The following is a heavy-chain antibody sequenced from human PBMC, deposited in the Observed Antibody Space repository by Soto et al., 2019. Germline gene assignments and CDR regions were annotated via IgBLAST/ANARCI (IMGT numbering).Heavy chain of an antibody. CDR2: INAGNGNT. Sequence: ASVKVSCKASGYTFTSYAMHWVRQAPGQRLEWMGWINAGNGNTKYSQKFQGRVTITRDTSASTAYMELSSLRSEDTAVYYCARAYSSGWRFFDYWGQGTLVTVSS. J-gene: IGHJ4*02. V-gene: IGHV1-3*01. CDR3: ARAYSSGWRFFDY. D-gene: IGHD6-19*01. CDR1: GYTFTSYA.